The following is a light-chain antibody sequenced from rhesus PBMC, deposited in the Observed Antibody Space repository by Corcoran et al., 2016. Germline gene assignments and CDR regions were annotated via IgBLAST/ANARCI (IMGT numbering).Light chain of an antibody. CDR2: GAS. J-gene: IGKJ1*01. CDR3: QETSNLWT. V-gene: IGKV3-31*02. Sequence: EIVMTQSPATLSLSPGERVTLSCRASQSVSSYLAWYQQQPGQAPRLLIYGASSRATGIPDRFSGSGSGTDFTLTISSLEREDFAVYYCQETSNLWTFGQGTKVEIK. CDR1: QSVSSY.